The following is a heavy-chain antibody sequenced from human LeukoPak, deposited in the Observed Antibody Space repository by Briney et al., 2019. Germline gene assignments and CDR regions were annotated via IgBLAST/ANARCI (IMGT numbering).Heavy chain of an antibody. V-gene: IGHV1-69*13. CDR2: IIPIFGTA. J-gene: IGHJ6*03. Sequence: SVKVSCKASGGTFSSYAISWVRQAPGQGLEWMGGIIPIFGTANYAQKFQGRVTITADESTSTAYMELSSLRSEDTAVYYCARCGDVAVEGYYYYMDVWGKGTTVTVSS. D-gene: IGHD6-19*01. CDR1: GGTFSSYA. CDR3: ARCGDVAVEGYYYYMDV.